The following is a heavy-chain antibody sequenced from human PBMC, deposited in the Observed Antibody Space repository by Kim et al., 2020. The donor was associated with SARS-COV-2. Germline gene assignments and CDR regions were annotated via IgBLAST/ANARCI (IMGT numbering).Heavy chain of an antibody. J-gene: IGHJ4*02. D-gene: IGHD2-2*01. V-gene: IGHV4-39*01. CDR1: GAPISSTTDY. CDR3: ARHVSRSAPRTPDH. Sequence: SETLSLTCSVSGAPISSTTDYWGWIRQPPGKGLEWIGNIYYSGLTYYNPSLKSRVTISVDTSKNQFSLKLTSLTAADTAVYFCARHVSRSAPRTPDHWGQGTLVTVSS. CDR2: IYYSGLT.